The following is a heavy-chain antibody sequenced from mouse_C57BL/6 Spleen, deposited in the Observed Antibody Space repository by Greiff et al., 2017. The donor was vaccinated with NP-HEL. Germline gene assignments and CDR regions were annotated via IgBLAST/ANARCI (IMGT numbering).Heavy chain of an antibody. J-gene: IGHJ2*01. V-gene: IGHV1-63*01. CDR2: IYPGGGYT. CDR1: GYTFTNYW. D-gene: IGHD1-1*01. CDR3: GRRDYGTFGNYFDY. Sequence: VQLQRSGAELVRPGTSVKMSCKASGYTFTNYWIGWAKQRPGHGLGWIGDIYPGGGYTKYNEKFKGKATLTAAKSSSTAYMQFSSLTSEDSAIYYCGRRDYGTFGNYFDYWGQGTTLTVSS.